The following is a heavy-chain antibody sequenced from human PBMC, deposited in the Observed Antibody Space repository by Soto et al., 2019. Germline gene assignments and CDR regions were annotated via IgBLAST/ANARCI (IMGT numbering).Heavy chain of an antibody. V-gene: IGHV1-18*01. D-gene: IGHD2-21*02. CDR3: ARGPYCGGDCYSGWFDP. CDR1: GYTFTSYG. Sequence: QVQLVQSGAEVKKPGASVKVSCKASGYTFTSYGISWVRQAPGQGLEWMGWISAYNGNTNYAQKLQGRVTMTTDTPTSTADMELRSLRSDDTAVYYCARGPYCGGDCYSGWFDPWGQGTLVTFSS. CDR2: ISAYNGNT. J-gene: IGHJ5*02.